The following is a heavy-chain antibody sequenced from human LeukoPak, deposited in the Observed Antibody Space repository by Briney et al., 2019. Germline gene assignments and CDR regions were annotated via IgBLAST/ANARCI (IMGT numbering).Heavy chain of an antibody. CDR2: ISGSGGST. V-gene: IGHV3-23*01. CDR3: AKEEWLVLSRYGMDV. CDR1: GFTFSSYA. D-gene: IGHD6-19*01. Sequence: GGSLRLSCAASGFTFSSYAMSWVRQAPGKGLEGVSAISGSGGSTYYADSVKGRFTISRDNSKNTLYLQMNSLRAEYTAVYYCAKEEWLVLSRYGMDVWGQGTTVTVSS. J-gene: IGHJ6*02.